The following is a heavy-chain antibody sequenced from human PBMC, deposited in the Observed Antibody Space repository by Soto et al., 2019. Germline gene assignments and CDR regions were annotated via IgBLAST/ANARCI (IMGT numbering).Heavy chain of an antibody. J-gene: IGHJ4*02. CDR1: GFSVSIKY. D-gene: IGHD6-19*01. V-gene: IGHV3-66*01. CDR3: ARVDWAGSKRGYFDY. Sequence: EVQLVESGGGLVQPGGSLRLSCAASGFSVSIKYMSWVRQAPGKGLEWVSVIYNDGTTYYADSVKDRFTISRDNSKNTLYLQMNGLRAEDTAVYYCARVDWAGSKRGYFDYWGQGSLVTVSS. CDR2: IYNDGTT.